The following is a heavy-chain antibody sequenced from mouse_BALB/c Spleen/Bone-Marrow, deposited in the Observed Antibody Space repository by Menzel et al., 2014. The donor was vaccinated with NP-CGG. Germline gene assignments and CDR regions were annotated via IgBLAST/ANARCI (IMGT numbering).Heavy chain of an antibody. D-gene: IGHD2-10*01. J-gene: IGHJ1*01. CDR1: DYTFTSYR. V-gene: IGHV1-5*01. CDR3: TLAYFGQGDWFFDV. Sequence: EVQLQQSGTVLARPGASVKMSCKASDYTFTSYRMHWLKQRPGQGLAWIGAIYPGNSDTSYNQKFKGKAELTAVTSTSTAYMDLSSLTNEDSAVYYCTLAYFGQGDWFFDVWGAGTTVTVSS. CDR2: IYPGNSDT.